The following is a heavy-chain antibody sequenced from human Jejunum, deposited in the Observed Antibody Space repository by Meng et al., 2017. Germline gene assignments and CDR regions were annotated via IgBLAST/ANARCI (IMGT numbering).Heavy chain of an antibody. CDR1: GFTFSNYG. Sequence: GESLKISCAASGFTFSNYGMHWVRLAPGKGLEWVATIWYDTTTTFYADSVKGRFTISRDNSKNTLDLQMDSLRPEDTAVYYCARDHGSWSLIRGIMPSDYWGQGTLVTGSS. V-gene: IGHV3-33*01. J-gene: IGHJ4*02. D-gene: IGHD3-10*01. CDR3: ARDHGSWSLIRGIMPSDY. CDR2: IWYDTTTT.